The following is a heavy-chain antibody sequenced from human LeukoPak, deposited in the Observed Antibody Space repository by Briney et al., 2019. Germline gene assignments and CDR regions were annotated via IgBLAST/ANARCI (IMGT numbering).Heavy chain of an antibody. CDR1: GFTLSSYG. J-gene: IGHJ6*02. CDR3: TKDIRARDYYYYYGMDV. Sequence: GRSLRLSCAASGFTLSSYGIHWVRQAPGKGLEWVAVIWYGGRNKYYADSVKGRFTISRDNSENTLYLQMNSLRAEDTALYYCTKDIRARDYYYYYGMDVWGQGTTVTVSS. CDR2: IWYGGRNK. V-gene: IGHV3-30*18.